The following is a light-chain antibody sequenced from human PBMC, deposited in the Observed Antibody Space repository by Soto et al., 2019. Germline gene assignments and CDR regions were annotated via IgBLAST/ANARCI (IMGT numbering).Light chain of an antibody. CDR1: QSVSSNY. CDR2: GAS. Sequence: EIVFTQSPGTPSLSPGERATLSCRASQSVSSNYLAWYQQKSGQAPRLLIYGASSRATGIPDRFSGNGSGTDFALTISRLEPEDFAGYYCQQYGGSPRTFGQGTKVEIK. V-gene: IGKV3-20*01. J-gene: IGKJ1*01. CDR3: QQYGGSPRT.